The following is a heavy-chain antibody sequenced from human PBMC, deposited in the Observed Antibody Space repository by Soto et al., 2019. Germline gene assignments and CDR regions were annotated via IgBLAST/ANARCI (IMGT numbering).Heavy chain of an antibody. CDR3: ARINKGYGTDS. CDR1: GGSISSSSYC. J-gene: IGHJ4*02. Sequence: LSLTCTVSGGSISSSSYCWGCIRQPPGKGLEWIASIDYTGNTFYNPSLTSRVTISVDTSKNQFSLKVTSVTAADTAVYYCARINKGYGTDSWGQGTLVTVSS. CDR2: IDYTGNT. V-gene: IGHV4-39*01. D-gene: IGHD5-18*01.